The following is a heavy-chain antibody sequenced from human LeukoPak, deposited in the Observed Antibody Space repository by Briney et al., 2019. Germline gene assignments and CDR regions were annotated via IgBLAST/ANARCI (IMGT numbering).Heavy chain of an antibody. CDR1: GFTFSSYA. V-gene: IGHV3-23*01. J-gene: IGHJ4*02. D-gene: IGHD4-17*01. CDR2: ISGSGGST. CDR3: AKRGDLDDY. Sequence: GGSLRLSCAASGFTFSSYAMSWVRQAPGKGLEWVSAISGSGGSTYYADSVKGRLTISRDNSKNTLYLQMNSLGAEDAAVYYCAKRGDLDDYWGQGTLVTVSS.